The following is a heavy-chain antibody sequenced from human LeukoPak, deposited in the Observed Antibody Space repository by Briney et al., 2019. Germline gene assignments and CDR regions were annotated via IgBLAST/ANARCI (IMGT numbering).Heavy chain of an antibody. D-gene: IGHD3-10*01. Sequence: PGRSLRLSCAASGFTFDDYAMHWVRQAPGKGLEWVSGISWNSGSIGYADSVKGRFTISRDNAKNSLYLQMNSLRAEDTALYYCAKAVALWFGELFAFDYWGQETLVTVPS. CDR1: GFTFDDYA. CDR3: AKAVALWFGELFAFDY. V-gene: IGHV3-9*01. J-gene: IGHJ4*02. CDR2: ISWNSGSI.